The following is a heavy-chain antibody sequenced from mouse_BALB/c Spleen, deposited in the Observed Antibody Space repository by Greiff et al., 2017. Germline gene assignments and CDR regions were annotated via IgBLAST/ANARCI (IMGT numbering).Heavy chain of an antibody. V-gene: IGHV5-6*01. D-gene: IGHD2-3*01. CDR1: GFTFSSYG. J-gene: IGHJ3*01. Sequence: EVQGVESGGDLVKPGGSLKLSCAASGFTFSSYGMSWVRQTPDKRLEWVATISSGGSYTYYPDSVKGRFTISRDNAKNTLYLQMSSLKSEDTAMYYCARQDDGYYRFAYWGQGTLVTVSA. CDR2: ISSGGSYT. CDR3: ARQDDGYYRFAY.